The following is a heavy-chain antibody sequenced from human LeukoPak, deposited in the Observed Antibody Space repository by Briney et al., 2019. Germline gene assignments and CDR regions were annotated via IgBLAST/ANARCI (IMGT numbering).Heavy chain of an antibody. V-gene: IGHV3-23*01. CDR1: GFTFRSYV. D-gene: IGHD5-12*01. CDR2: ISDSGDGT. Sequence: GGSLRLSCTASGFTFRSYVFSWVRQAPGKGLEWVSAISDSGDGTYYADSVKGRFTISRDNSKNTLYLQMNGLGAEDTAVYYCAKDHAIRPFDYWGQGTLVTVSS. CDR3: AKDHAIRPFDY. J-gene: IGHJ4*02.